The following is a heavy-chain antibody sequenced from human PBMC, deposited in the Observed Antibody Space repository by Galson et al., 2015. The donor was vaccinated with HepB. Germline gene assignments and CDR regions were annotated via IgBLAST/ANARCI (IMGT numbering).Heavy chain of an antibody. D-gene: IGHD3-9*01. CDR3: ARQWDMGYDILTGYYPNWFDP. Sequence: SVKVSCKASGYTFTSYAMNWVRQAPGQGLEWMGWINTNTGNPTYAQGFTGRFVFSLDTSVSTAYLQISSLKAEDTAVYYCARQWDMGYDILTGYYPNWFDPWGQGTLVTVSS. V-gene: IGHV7-4-1*02. J-gene: IGHJ5*02. CDR2: INTNTGNP. CDR1: GYTFTSYA.